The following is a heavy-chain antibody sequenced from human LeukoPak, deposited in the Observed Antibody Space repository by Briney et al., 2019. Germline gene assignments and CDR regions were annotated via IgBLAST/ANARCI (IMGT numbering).Heavy chain of an antibody. CDR3: ARGTDTAMVTGGYNWFDP. J-gene: IGHJ5*02. V-gene: IGHV3-11*04. D-gene: IGHD5-18*01. CDR1: GFTFSDYY. CDR2: ISSSGSTI. Sequence: GGSLRLSCAASGFTFSDYYMSWIRQAPGKGLEWVSYISSSGSTIYYADSVKGRFTISRDNAKNSLYLQMNSLRAEDTAVYYCARGTDTAMVTGGYNWFDPWGQGTLVTVSS.